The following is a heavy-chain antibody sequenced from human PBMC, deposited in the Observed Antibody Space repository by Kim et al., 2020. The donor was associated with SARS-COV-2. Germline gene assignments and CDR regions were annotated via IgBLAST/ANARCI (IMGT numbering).Heavy chain of an antibody. CDR3: TTSLPAADVDNYYYYGMDV. CDR2: IKSKTDGGTT. D-gene: IGHD2-2*01. J-gene: IGHJ6*02. CDR1: GFTFSNAW. V-gene: IGHV3-15*01. Sequence: GGSLRLSCAASGFTFSNAWMSWVRQAPGKGLEWVGRIKSKTDGGTTDYAAPVKGRFTISRDDSKNTLYLQMNSLKTEDTAVYYCTTSLPAADVDNYYYYGMDVWGQGTTVTVSS.